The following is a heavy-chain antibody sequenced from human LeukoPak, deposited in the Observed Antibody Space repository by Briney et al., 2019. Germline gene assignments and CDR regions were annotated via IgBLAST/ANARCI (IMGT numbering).Heavy chain of an antibody. CDR1: GGSISSYY. Sequence: SETLSLTCTVSGGSISSYYWSWIRQPPGKGLEWIGYIYYSGSTNYNPSLKSRVTISVDTSKNQFSLKLSSVTAADTAVYYCARAAGYSSSSPFDYWGQGTLVTVSS. CDR2: IYYSGST. V-gene: IGHV4-59*08. CDR3: ARAAGYSSSSPFDY. J-gene: IGHJ4*02. D-gene: IGHD6-13*01.